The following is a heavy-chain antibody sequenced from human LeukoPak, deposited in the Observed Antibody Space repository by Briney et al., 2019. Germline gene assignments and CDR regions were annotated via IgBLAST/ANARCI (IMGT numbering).Heavy chain of an antibody. CDR3: ARHAAMDY. J-gene: IGHJ4*02. D-gene: IGHD5-18*01. V-gene: IGHV4-39*01. Sequence: SETLSLTCTVSGGSISSSSYYWGWIRQPPGKGLEWIGSIYYSGSTYYNPSLKSRVTISVDTSKNQFSLKLSSVTAADTAVYYCARHAAMDYWGQGTLVTVSS. CDR2: IYYSGST. CDR1: GGSISSSSYY.